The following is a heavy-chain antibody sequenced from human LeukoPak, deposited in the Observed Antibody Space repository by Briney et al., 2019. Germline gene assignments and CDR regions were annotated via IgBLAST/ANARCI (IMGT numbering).Heavy chain of an antibody. CDR3: ARFKTYYYGSGSSWSWFDP. V-gene: IGHV4-34*01. Sequence: SEALSLTCAVYGGSFSGYYWSWIRQPPGKGLEWIGEINHSGSTNYNPSLKSRVTISVDTSKNQFSLKLSSVTAADTAVYYCARFKTYYYGSGSSWSWFDPWGQGTLVTVSP. CDR2: INHSGST. CDR1: GGSFSGYY. J-gene: IGHJ5*02. D-gene: IGHD3-10*01.